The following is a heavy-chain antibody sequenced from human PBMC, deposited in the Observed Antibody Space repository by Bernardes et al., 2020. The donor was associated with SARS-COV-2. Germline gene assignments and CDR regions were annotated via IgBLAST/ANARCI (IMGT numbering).Heavy chain of an antibody. J-gene: IGHJ6*02. CDR2: INHGGST. D-gene: IGHD2-2*01. V-gene: IGHV4-34*01. CDR3: ARGLMGVVPATMLGLGFYYYYGLDV. CDR1: GGSVSGYY. Sequence: SETLSLTRAVYGGSVSGYYWSWIRQPPGKGLEWIGEINHGGSTNYKPSLKSRVTMSTDTSKNQISLKLSSVTAADTAVYYCARGLMGVVPATMLGLGFYYYYGLDVWGQGTTVTVSS.